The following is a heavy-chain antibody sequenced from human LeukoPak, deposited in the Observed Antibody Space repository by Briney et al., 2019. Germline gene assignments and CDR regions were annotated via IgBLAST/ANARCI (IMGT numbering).Heavy chain of an antibody. Sequence: ASVKVSCKASGYTFTSYGISWVRQAPGQGLEWMGWISIYNGNTNYAQKFQGRVTMTRNTSISTAYMELSSLRSEDTAVYYCARGSYGSGYSHWFDPWGQGTLVTVSS. CDR1: GYTFTSYG. CDR3: ARGSYGSGYSHWFDP. J-gene: IGHJ5*02. CDR2: ISIYNGNT. V-gene: IGHV1-18*04. D-gene: IGHD3-10*01.